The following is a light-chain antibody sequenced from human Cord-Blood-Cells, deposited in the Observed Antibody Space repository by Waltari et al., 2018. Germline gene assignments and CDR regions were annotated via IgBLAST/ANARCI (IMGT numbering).Light chain of an antibody. J-gene: IGLJ3*02. CDR1: SSDVGGYNY. Sequence: QSALTQPRSVSGSPGQSVTISCPGTSSDVGGYNYFPWYQQHPGKAPKLMIYDVSKRPSGVPDRFSGSKSGNTASLTISGLQAEDEADYYCCSYAGSYSWVFGGGTKLTVL. V-gene: IGLV2-11*01. CDR3: CSYAGSYSWV. CDR2: DVS.